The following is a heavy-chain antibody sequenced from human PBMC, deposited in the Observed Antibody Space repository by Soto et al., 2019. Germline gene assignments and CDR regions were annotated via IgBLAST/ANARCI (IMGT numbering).Heavy chain of an antibody. V-gene: IGHV1-2*02. CDR3: ARVDTAMVTDFDY. CDR1: GYTFTGYY. D-gene: IGHD5-18*01. Sequence: ASVKVSCKASGYTFTGYYMHLVRQAPGQGLEXMGXXNXXSXGXXXAXXLQGRVTMTTDTSTSTAYMEPRSLRSDETAVYYCARVDTAMVTDFDYWGQGTLVTVSS. CDR2: XNXXSXGX. J-gene: IGHJ4*02.